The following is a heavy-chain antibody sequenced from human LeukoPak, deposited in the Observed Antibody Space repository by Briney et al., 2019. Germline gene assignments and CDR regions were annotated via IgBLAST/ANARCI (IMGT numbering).Heavy chain of an antibody. J-gene: IGHJ4*02. V-gene: IGHV3-23*01. D-gene: IGHD2-2*01. CDR2: ISGSGGST. CDR3: AKDTIVVVPAASDY. CDR1: GFTFSSYA. Sequence: GGSLRLSCAASGFTFSSYAMSWVRQAPGKGLEWVSAISGSGGSTYFADSVKGRFTISRDNSKNTLYLQMNSLRAEDTAVYYCAKDTIVVVPAASDYWAREPWSPSPQ.